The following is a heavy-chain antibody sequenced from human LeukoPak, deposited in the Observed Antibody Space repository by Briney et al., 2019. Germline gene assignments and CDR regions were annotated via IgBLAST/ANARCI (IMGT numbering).Heavy chain of an antibody. CDR2: IHHSGST. J-gene: IGHJ4*02. Sequence: SETLSLTCPVSGYSISSGYYWGWIRQPPGKGLEWIGSIHHSGSTYNNPSLKSRVTISLDTSKNQVSLKLSSVTAADTAVYYCARGQIRLTDWGQGTLVTVSS. V-gene: IGHV4-38-2*02. D-gene: IGHD3-9*01. CDR1: GYSISSGYY. CDR3: ARGQIRLTD.